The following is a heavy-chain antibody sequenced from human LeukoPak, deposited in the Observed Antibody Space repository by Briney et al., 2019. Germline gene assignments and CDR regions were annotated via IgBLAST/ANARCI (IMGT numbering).Heavy chain of an antibody. Sequence: GGSLRLSCSASGFTFSSYAVNWVRQAPGKGLEWVSYISGGGSIIYYADSVKGRFTISRDNAKNSLFLQMNSLRAEDAAVYYCASAIVSTTNYFDSWGQGTLVTV. CDR1: GFTFSSYA. V-gene: IGHV3-48*03. CDR2: ISGGGSII. CDR3: ASAIVSTTNYFDS. D-gene: IGHD5/OR15-5a*01. J-gene: IGHJ4*02.